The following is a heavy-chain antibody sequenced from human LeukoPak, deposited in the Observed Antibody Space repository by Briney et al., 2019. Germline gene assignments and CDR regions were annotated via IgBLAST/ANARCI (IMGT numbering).Heavy chain of an antibody. V-gene: IGHV1-69*04. CDR3: ARASAIVPFYFDY. D-gene: IGHD1-26*01. J-gene: IGHJ4*02. CDR1: GGTFSSYA. CDR2: IIPILGIA. Sequence: GSSVTVSCKASGGTFSSYAISWVRQAPGQGLEWMGRIIPILGIANYAQKFQGRVTITADKSTSTAYMELCSLRSEDTAVYYCARASAIVPFYFDYWGQGTLVTVSS.